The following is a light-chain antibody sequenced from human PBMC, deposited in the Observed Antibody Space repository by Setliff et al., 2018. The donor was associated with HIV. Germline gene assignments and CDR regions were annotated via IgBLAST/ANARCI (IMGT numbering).Light chain of an antibody. J-gene: IGLJ3*02. CDR2: SDN. CDR1: SSNIGSNT. CDR3: AAWDDSLNGRGV. V-gene: IGLV1-44*01. Sequence: QSVLTQPPSASGTPGQRVTISCSGSSSNIGSNTVNWYQQLPGTAPKLLIHSDNQRPSGVPDRFSGSKSGTSASLAISGLQSEDEADYYCAAWDDSLNGRGVFGGGTKVNVL.